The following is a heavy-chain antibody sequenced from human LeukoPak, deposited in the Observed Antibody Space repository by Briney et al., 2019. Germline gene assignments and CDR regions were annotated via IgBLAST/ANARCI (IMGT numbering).Heavy chain of an antibody. CDR2: ISGSGGST. CDR1: GFTFSSYA. CDR3: ARDPSSGSYYQILYYYGMDV. D-gene: IGHD3-10*01. Sequence: PGGSLRLSCAASGFTFSSYAMSWVRQAPGKGLEWVSVISGSGGSTNYVDSVKGRFTISRDNSKNTLYLQMNSLRAEDTAVYYCARDPSSGSYYQILYYYGMDVWGQGTTVTVSS. V-gene: IGHV3-23*01. J-gene: IGHJ6*02.